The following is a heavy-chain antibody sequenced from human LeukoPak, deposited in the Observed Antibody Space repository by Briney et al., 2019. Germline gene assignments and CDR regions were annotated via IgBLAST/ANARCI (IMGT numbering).Heavy chain of an antibody. V-gene: IGHV4-4*02. D-gene: IGHD3-9*01. J-gene: IGHJ4*02. CDR2: IYHSGST. CDR1: GGSISSSNW. Sequence: SETLSLTCAVSGGSISSSNWWSWVRQPPGKGLEWIGEIYHSGSTNYNPSLKSRVTILVDKSKNQFSLKLSSVTAADTAVYYCATYYDILTGGIDYWGQGTLVTVSS. CDR3: ATYYDILTGGIDY.